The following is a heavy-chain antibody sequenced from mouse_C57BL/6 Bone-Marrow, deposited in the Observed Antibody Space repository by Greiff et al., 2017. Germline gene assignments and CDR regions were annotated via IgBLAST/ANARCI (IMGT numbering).Heavy chain of an antibody. J-gene: IGHJ2*01. D-gene: IGHD1-1*01. CDR3: ARIYYGSRGYYFDY. CDR1: GFTFSDYG. V-gene: IGHV5-17*01. CDR2: ISSGSSTI. Sequence: DVMLVESGGGLVKPGGSLKLSCAASGFTFSDYGMHWVRQAPEKGLEWVAYISSGSSTIYYADTVKGRFTISRDNAKNTLFLQMTSLRSEDTAMYYCARIYYGSRGYYFDYWGQGTTLTVSS.